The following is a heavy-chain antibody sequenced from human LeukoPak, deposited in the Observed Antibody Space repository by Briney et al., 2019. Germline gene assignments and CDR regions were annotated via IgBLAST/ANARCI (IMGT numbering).Heavy chain of an antibody. J-gene: IGHJ6*02. CDR1: GGSISSSSYY. Sequence: SETLSLTCTVSGGSISSSSYYLAWIRQPPGKGLEWIGSIYYSGSTYYNPSLKSRVTISVDTSKNQFSLKLSSVTAADTAVYYRATIRGYCSSTSCDYYGMDVWGQGTTVTVSS. CDR2: IYYSGST. V-gene: IGHV4-39*07. D-gene: IGHD2-2*01. CDR3: ATIRGYCSSTSCDYYGMDV.